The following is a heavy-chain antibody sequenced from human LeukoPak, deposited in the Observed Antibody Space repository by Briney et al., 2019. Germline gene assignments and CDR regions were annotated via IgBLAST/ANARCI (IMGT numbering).Heavy chain of an antibody. CDR3: ARGRGRWLQLPDY. CDR1: GYTFTSYG. CDR2: MNPNSGNT. V-gene: IGHV1-8*03. J-gene: IGHJ4*02. D-gene: IGHD5-24*01. Sequence: ASVKVSCKASGYTFTSYGINWVRQATGQGLEWMGWMNPNSGNTGYAQKFQGRVTITRNTSISTAYMELSSLRSEDTAVYYCARGRGRWLQLPDYWGQGTLVTVSS.